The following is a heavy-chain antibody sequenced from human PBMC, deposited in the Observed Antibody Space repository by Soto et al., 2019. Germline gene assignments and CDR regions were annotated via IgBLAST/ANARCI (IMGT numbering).Heavy chain of an antibody. CDR1: GYTFTSYG. D-gene: IGHD1-7*01. CDR2: ISAYNGNT. V-gene: IGHV1-18*01. J-gene: IGHJ4*02. Sequence: ASVKVSCKASGYTFTSYGISWVRQAPGQGLEWMGWISAYNGNTNYAQKLQGRVTMTTDTSTSTAYMVLRSLRSDDTAVYYCARVGKYNWNSRGPPGRYWGQGTLVTVSS. CDR3: ARVGKYNWNSRGPPGRY.